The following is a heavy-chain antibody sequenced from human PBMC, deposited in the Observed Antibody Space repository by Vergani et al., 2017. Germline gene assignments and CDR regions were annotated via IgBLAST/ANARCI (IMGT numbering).Heavy chain of an antibody. D-gene: IGHD3-10*01. V-gene: IGHV3-9*01. CDR1: GFTFADYA. J-gene: IGHJ4*02. CDR3: AKDVYGSGSYFDY. CDR2: ISWNSGSI. Sequence: EVQLVESGGGLVQPGRSLRLSCAASGFTFADYAMHWVRQAPGKGLEWVSGISWNSGSIGYADSGKGRFTISSDNAKNSLYLQMNSLRAEDTALYYCAKDVYGSGSYFDYWGQGTLVTVSS.